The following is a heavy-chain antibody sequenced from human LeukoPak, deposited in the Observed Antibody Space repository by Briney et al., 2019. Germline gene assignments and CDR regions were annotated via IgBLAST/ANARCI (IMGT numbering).Heavy chain of an antibody. Sequence: ASVKVSCKASGYTFTSYGISWVRQAPGQGLEWMGWISAYNGNTNYAQKLQGRDTMTTDTSTSTAYMELRSLRSDDTAVYYCARDLGYCSSTSCRNWFDPWGQGTLVTVSS. CDR1: GYTFTSYG. CDR2: ISAYNGNT. D-gene: IGHD2-2*01. J-gene: IGHJ5*02. V-gene: IGHV1-18*01. CDR3: ARDLGYCSSTSCRNWFDP.